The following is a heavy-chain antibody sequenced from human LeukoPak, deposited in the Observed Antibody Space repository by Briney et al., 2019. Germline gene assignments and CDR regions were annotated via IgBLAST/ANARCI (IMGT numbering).Heavy chain of an antibody. D-gene: IGHD2-2*01. CDR2: IYYSGST. CDR3: ARFIVVVPAARGNWFDP. CDR1: GGSISSYY. V-gene: IGHV4-59*12. J-gene: IGHJ5*02. Sequence: PSETLSLTCTVSGGSISSYYWSWIRQPPGKGLEWIGYIYYSGSTYYNPSLKSRVTISVDTSKNQFSLKLSSVTAADTAVCYCARFIVVVPAARGNWFDPWGQGTLVTVSS.